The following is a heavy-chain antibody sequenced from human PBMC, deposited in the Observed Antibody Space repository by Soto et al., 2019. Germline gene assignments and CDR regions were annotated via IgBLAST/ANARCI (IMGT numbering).Heavy chain of an antibody. CDR3: AKDSTRVGATVAFDI. CDR2: INSDGSST. V-gene: IGHV3-74*01. Sequence: GGSLRLSCAASGFTFSSYWMHWVRQAPGKGLVWVSRINSDGSSTSYADSVKGRFTISRDNAKNTLYLQMNSLRAEDTAVYYCAKDSTRVGATVAFDIWGQGTMVTVSS. J-gene: IGHJ3*02. D-gene: IGHD1-26*01. CDR1: GFTFSSYW.